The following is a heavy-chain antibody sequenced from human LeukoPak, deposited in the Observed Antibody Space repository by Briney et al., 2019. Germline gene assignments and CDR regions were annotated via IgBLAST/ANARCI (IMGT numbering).Heavy chain of an antibody. CDR3: VRDFDY. J-gene: IGHJ4*02. CDR1: GFTFSSYW. V-gene: IGHV3-7*01. Sequence: PGGSLRLSCAVSGFTFSSYWMSWVRQAPGKGLEWVANIKEDGSEKYYVDSVKGRFTISRDNAKNSLYLQMNSLRAEDTAVYYCVRDFDYWGQGTLVTVSS. CDR2: IKEDGSEK.